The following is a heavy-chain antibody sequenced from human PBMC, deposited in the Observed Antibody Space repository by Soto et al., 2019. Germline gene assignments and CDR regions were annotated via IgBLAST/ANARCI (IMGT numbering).Heavy chain of an antibody. CDR2: ITPNTGIT. V-gene: IGHV1-18*01. Sequence: SVKVSCKASGYTFTRYGIASVRQAAGQGLDWMAWITPNTGITNYAQKFQGRVTGTTETPTNTAYMELRSIRSDATAVYYCASLPPFSYGNFVTYFFDFWGQGTLVTVSS. CDR1: GYTFTRYG. D-gene: IGHD4-17*01. CDR3: ASLPPFSYGNFVTYFFDF. J-gene: IGHJ4*02.